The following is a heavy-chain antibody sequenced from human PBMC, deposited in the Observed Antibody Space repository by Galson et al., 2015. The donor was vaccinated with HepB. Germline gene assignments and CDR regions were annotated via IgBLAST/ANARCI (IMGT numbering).Heavy chain of an antibody. V-gene: IGHV3-21*01. J-gene: IGHJ6*02. CDR3: ARVRITMIVGYYYYGMDV. CDR1: GFTFSSYS. D-gene: IGHD3-22*01. CDR2: ISSSSSYI. Sequence: SLRLSCAASGFTFSSYSMNWVRQAPGKGLEWVSSISSSSSYIYYADSVKGRFTISRDNAKNSLYLQMNSLRAEDTAVYYCARVRITMIVGYYYYGMDVWGQGTTVTVSS.